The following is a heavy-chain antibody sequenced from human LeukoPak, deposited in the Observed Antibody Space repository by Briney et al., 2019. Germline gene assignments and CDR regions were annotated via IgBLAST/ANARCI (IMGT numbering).Heavy chain of an antibody. J-gene: IGHJ6*03. CDR3: ARDNGGTAMAYYYYYYMDV. CDR1: GYTFTGYY. Sequence: ASVKVSCKASGYTFTGYYMHWVRRATGQGLEWMGWMNPNSGNTGYAQKFQGRVTMTRNTSISTAYMELSSLRSEDTAVYYCARDNGGTAMAYYYYYYMDVWGKGTTVTISS. V-gene: IGHV1-8*01. CDR2: MNPNSGNT. D-gene: IGHD5-18*01.